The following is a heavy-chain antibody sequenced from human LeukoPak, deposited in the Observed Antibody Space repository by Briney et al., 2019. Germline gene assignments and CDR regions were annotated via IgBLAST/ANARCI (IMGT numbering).Heavy chain of an antibody. D-gene: IGHD1-26*01. CDR3: ARDRGWGLRFLDY. CDR1: VFTLSSYW. Sequence: GSLRLSCAASVFTLSSYWMTWVRQAPGKGLEWVANIKQDGSEKYYVDSVKGRFTISRDNAKNSLYLQMNSLRAEDTAVYYCARDRGWGLRFLDYWGQGTLVTVSS. CDR2: IKQDGSEK. J-gene: IGHJ4*02. V-gene: IGHV3-7*01.